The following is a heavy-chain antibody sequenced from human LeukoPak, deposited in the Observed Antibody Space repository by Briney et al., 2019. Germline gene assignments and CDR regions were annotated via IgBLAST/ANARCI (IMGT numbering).Heavy chain of an antibody. CDR2: NYYSGST. Sequence: SETLSLTCTVSGGSISTSSHYWGWIRQPPGKGLEWIGSNYYSGSTYNNLSLKSRVTISVDTSKNQFSLKLSSVTAADTAVYYCAVGILTGYYPHYHYYGMDVWGQGTTVTVSS. D-gene: IGHD3-9*01. J-gene: IGHJ6*02. CDR3: AVGILTGYYPHYHYYGMDV. CDR1: GGSISTSSHY. V-gene: IGHV4-39*01.